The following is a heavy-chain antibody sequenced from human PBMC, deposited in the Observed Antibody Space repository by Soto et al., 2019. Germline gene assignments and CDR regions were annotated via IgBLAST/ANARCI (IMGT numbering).Heavy chain of an antibody. CDR1: GGTFSSYT. CDR3: ARAYSSSWRQIDY. CDR2: IIPILGIA. V-gene: IGHV1-69*02. Sequence: SVKVSCKASGGTFSSYTISWVRQAPGQGLEWMGRIIPILGIANYAQKFQGRVTITADKSTSTAYMELSSLRSEDTAVYYCARAYSSSWRQIDYWGQGTLVTVSS. D-gene: IGHD6-13*01. J-gene: IGHJ4*02.